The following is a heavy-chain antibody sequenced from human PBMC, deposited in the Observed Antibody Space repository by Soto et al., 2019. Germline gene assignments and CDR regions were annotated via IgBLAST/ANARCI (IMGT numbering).Heavy chain of an antibody. J-gene: IGHJ4*02. CDR2: ISYDGGNK. Sequence: GGSLRLSCAASGFTFSSYAMHWFRQAPGKGLEWVAVISYDGGNKYYADSVKGRFTISRDNSKNTLYLQMNSLRAEDTAVYYCARAEDPYGYSYGYPAFAYSGQGTLVPVSS. D-gene: IGHD5-18*01. V-gene: IGHV3-30-3*01. CDR3: ARAEDPYGYSYGYPAFAY. CDR1: GFTFSSYA.